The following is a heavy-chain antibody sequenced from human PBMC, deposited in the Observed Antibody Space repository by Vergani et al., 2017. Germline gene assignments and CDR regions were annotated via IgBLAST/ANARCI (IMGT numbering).Heavy chain of an antibody. Sequence: EVQLVESGGGLVEPGRSLRLSCAASGFRLDDHAMHWVRQGPGKGLEWVAGISWGSESVGYADSVKGRFTISRDNAKNFLYLQMNNLRPEDTAVYYCAKSEPLYGIRYSGFDPWGQGTLVTVAS. CDR2: ISWGSESV. CDR3: AKSEPLYGIRYSGFDP. CDR1: GFRLDDHA. D-gene: IGHD2-21*01. J-gene: IGHJ5*02. V-gene: IGHV3-9*01.